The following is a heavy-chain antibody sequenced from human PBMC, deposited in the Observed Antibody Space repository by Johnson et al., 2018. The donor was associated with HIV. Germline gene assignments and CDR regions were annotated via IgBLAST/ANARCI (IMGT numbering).Heavy chain of an antibody. CDR3: AGQVRAFDI. J-gene: IGHJ3*02. Sequence: VQLVESGGGLVQPGGSLRLSCAASGFTFSSYWMSWVRQAPGKGLEWVANIKQDGSNKYYADSVKGRFTISRDNSKNTLYLQMNSLRAEDTAVYYCAGQVRAFDIWGQGTMVTVSS. CDR1: GFTFSSYW. V-gene: IGHV3-7*04. D-gene: IGHD1-1*01. CDR2: IKQDGSNK.